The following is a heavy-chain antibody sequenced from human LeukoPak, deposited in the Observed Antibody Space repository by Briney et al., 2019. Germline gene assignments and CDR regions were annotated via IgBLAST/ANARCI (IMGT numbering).Heavy chain of an antibody. J-gene: IGHJ4*02. CDR3: ARSRSGFPRYLESYYDFG. CDR2: ISSSSSYI. Sequence: PGGSLRLSCAASGFTFSSYSMNWVRQAPGKGLEWVSSISSSSSYIYYADSVKGRFTISRDNAKNSLYLQMNSLRAEDTAVYYCARSRSGFPRYLESYYDFGRGQGTLVTVSS. D-gene: IGHD3-3*01. CDR1: GFTFSSYS. V-gene: IGHV3-21*01.